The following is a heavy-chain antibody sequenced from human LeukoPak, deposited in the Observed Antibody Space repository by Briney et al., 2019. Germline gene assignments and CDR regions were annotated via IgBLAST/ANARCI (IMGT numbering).Heavy chain of an antibody. Sequence: GGSLRLSCAASGFTFSSYAMSWVRQAPGKGLEWVSAISDYGSSTYYADSVKGRFTIPRDNSKNTLYVQMNSLRAEDTAVYYCAKHPSRYYYYGMDVWGQGTTVTVSS. CDR1: GFTFSSYA. J-gene: IGHJ6*02. CDR3: AKHPSRYYYYGMDV. CDR2: ISDYGSST. V-gene: IGHV3-23*01.